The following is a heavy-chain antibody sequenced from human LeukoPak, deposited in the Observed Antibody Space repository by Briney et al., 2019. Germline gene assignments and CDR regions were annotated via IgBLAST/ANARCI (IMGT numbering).Heavy chain of an antibody. CDR1: GFTFSRNY. Sequence: PGGSLRLSCAASGFTFSRNYMSWVRQAPGRGLECVSVIYGGGPTYYADSVKGRFTISRDTAKNTLYLQMNSLRGEDTAVYFCARDLGIAGTTHAFDIWGHGTMVTVSS. V-gene: IGHV3-53*01. J-gene: IGHJ3*02. CDR2: IYGGGPT. D-gene: IGHD1-14*01. CDR3: ARDLGIAGTTHAFDI.